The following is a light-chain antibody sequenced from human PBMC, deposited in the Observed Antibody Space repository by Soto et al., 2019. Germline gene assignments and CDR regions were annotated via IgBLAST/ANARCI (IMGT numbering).Light chain of an antibody. CDR3: QHNYSTSQA. V-gene: IGKV1-39*01. Sequence: DIQMTQSPSSLSSSVGDRVTITCRASQSISTYLNWYQQKAGIAPKLLIYAASSLQSGVPSRFSGSGSGTDFTLTISSLQPDDFATYYCQHNYSTSQAFGQGTKVDIK. J-gene: IGKJ1*01. CDR1: QSISTY. CDR2: AAS.